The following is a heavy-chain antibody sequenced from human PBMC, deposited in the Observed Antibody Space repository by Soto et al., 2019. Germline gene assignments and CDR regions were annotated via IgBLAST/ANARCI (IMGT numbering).Heavy chain of an antibody. V-gene: IGHV3-48*03. D-gene: IGHD1-26*01. CDR3: AKEATNINNFDY. J-gene: IGHJ4*02. Sequence: EVQLVESGGALVQPGGSLRLSCAASGFTFDNYEMNWVRQAPGKGLEWVSYISSSGSTIYYADSVKGRFTMSRDNAKTSLYLQMNSLRAEDTAVYYCAKEATNINNFDYWGQGTLVTVSS. CDR1: GFTFDNYE. CDR2: ISSSGSTI.